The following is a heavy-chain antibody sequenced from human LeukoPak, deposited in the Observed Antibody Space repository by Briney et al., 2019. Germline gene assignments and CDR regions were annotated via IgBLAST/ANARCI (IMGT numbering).Heavy chain of an antibody. D-gene: IGHD6-19*01. CDR2: INPNSGGT. V-gene: IGHV1-2*02. CDR3: ARDGGWYGAGYYYYMDV. Sequence: GASVKVSCKASGYTFTGYYMHWVRQAPGQGLEWMGWINPNSGGTNYAQKFQGRVTMTRDTSISTAYMELSRLRSDDTAVYYCARDGGWYGAGYYYYMDVWGKGTTVTVSS. CDR1: GYTFTGYY. J-gene: IGHJ6*03.